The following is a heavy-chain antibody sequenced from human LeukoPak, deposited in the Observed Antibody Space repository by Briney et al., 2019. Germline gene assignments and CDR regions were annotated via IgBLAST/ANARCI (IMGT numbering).Heavy chain of an antibody. Sequence: PSETLSLTCAVSGGSISSSNWWSWVRQPPGKGLEWIGEIYHSGSTNYNPSLKSRVTISVDKSKNQFSLKLSSVTAADTAVYYCARRVIVVVVAATPFDYWGQGTLVTVSS. V-gene: IGHV4-4*02. D-gene: IGHD2-15*01. CDR1: GGSISSSNW. J-gene: IGHJ4*02. CDR2: IYHSGST. CDR3: ARRVIVVVVAATPFDY.